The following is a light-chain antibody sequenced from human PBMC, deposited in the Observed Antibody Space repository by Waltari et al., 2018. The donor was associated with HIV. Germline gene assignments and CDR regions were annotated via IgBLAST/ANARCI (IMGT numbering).Light chain of an antibody. V-gene: IGLV3-19*01. CDR1: SLRTYY. Sequence: SSELTQDPAVSVALGQTVRITCQGDSLRTYYATWYRQKPGQAPVLVVYGNNNRPSGFPDRFSGSSSVDTASLTITAAQAEDEADYYCDSRDSSGNLVVFGGGTKLTVL. CDR3: DSRDSSGNLVV. CDR2: GNN. J-gene: IGLJ2*01.